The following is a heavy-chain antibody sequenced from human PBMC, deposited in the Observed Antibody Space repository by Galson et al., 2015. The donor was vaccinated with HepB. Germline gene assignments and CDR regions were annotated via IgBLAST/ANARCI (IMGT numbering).Heavy chain of an antibody. CDR3: ARVPGWSSSLWFDP. D-gene: IGHD6-6*01. J-gene: IGHJ5*02. Sequence: SVKVSCKASGGTFSSYAISWVRQAPGQGLEWMGGIIPIFGTANYAQTFQGRVTITADESTSTAYMELSSLRSEDTAVYYCARVPGWSSSLWFDPWGQGTLVTVSS. CDR2: IIPIFGTA. CDR1: GGTFSSYA. V-gene: IGHV1-69*13.